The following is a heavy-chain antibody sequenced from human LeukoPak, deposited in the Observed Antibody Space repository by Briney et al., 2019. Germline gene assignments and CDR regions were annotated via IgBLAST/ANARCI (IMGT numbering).Heavy chain of an antibody. V-gene: IGHV1-69*01. CDR1: GGTFSSYL. Sequence: ASVKVSCKASGGTFSSYLISWVRQAPGQGLEWMGGIIPIIGTADYIQKFQDRVTITADESTTTAYMELTGLRSEDTAIYYCARDVMGAFGTKALDDWGQGTLVTVSA. CDR3: ARDVMGAFGTKALDD. J-gene: IGHJ4*02. CDR2: IIPIIGTA. D-gene: IGHD1-26*01.